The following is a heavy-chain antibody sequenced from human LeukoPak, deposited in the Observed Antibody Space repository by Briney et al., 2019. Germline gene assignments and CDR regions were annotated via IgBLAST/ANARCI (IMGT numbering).Heavy chain of an antibody. D-gene: IGHD6-13*01. CDR2: IRDSGDST. CDR1: GFTFSSYA. Sequence: GSLRLSCAASGFTFSSYAMSWVRQAPGKGLEWVSGIRDSGDSTYYADSVKGRFTISRDNSKNTLYMQMNSLRAEDTALYYRAKARGYSSSSSFDYWGQGTMVTVGS. CDR3: AKARGYSSSSSFDY. V-gene: IGHV3-23*01. J-gene: IGHJ4*02.